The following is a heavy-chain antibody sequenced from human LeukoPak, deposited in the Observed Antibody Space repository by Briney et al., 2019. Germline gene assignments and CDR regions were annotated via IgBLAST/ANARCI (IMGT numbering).Heavy chain of an antibody. CDR1: GGSFSGYC. Sequence: SETLSLTCGVYGGSFSGYCWSWIRQPPGKGLEWIGEINHSGSTNYNPSLKSRVTISVDTSKNQFSLKLSSVTAADTAVYYGASDPGIAVAGPPLDWGQGTLVTVSS. D-gene: IGHD6-19*01. CDR3: ASDPGIAVAGPPLD. J-gene: IGHJ4*02. CDR2: INHSGST. V-gene: IGHV4-34*01.